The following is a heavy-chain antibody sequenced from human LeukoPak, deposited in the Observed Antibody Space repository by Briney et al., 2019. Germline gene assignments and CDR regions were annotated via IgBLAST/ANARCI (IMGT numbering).Heavy chain of an antibody. CDR3: AKEGNGYPGDAFDI. Sequence: GGSLRLSCAASGFTFSSYAMSWVRQAPGKGLEWVSAISGSGGGTYYADSVKGRVTSSRDNSKNALYLQMNSLRAEDTAVYYRAKEGNGYPGDAFDIWGQGTMVTVSP. D-gene: IGHD6-25*01. J-gene: IGHJ3*02. CDR1: GFTFSSYA. CDR2: ISGSGGGT. V-gene: IGHV3-23*01.